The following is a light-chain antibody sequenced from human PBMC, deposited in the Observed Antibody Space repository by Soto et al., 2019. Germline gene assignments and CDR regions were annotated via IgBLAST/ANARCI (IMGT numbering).Light chain of an antibody. J-gene: IGKJ2*01. CDR2: VAS. CDR1: QSISSN. V-gene: IGKV1-39*01. Sequence: DIQMTQSPSSLSASVGDRVTITCRASQSISSNLNWYQQKPGEAPKLLIYVASSLQSGVPSRFSGSESGTDYTLTISSLQPDDFATYYCQQSYRPPYTFGQGTKLEIK. CDR3: QQSYRPPYT.